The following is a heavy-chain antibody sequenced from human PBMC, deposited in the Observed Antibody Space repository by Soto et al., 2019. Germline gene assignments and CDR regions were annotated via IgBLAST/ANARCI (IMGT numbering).Heavy chain of an antibody. J-gene: IGHJ5*02. CDR3: ARARITIFGVVINWFDP. D-gene: IGHD3-3*01. CDR1: GYTFTDYS. Sequence: ASVKVSCKTSGYTFTDYSIHWVRQAPGQGLEWMGWINPNNGGTNYAQKLQGRVTMTTDTSTSTAYMELRSLRSDDTAVYYCARARITIFGVVINWFDPWGQGTLVTVSS. V-gene: IGHV1-18*04. CDR2: INPNNGGT.